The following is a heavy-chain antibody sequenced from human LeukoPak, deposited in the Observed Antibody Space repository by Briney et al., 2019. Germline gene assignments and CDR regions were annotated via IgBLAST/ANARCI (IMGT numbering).Heavy chain of an antibody. D-gene: IGHD3-10*01. CDR2: IISIFGTA. J-gene: IGHJ4*02. CDR1: GGTFSSYA. CDR3: ARDNYYGSGGNDY. V-gene: IGHV1-69*13. Sequence: SVKVSCKASGGTFSSYAISWVRQAPGQGLEWMGGIISIFGTANYAQKFQGRVTITADESTSTAYMELSSLRSEDTAVYYCARDNYYGSGGNDYWGQGTLVTVSS.